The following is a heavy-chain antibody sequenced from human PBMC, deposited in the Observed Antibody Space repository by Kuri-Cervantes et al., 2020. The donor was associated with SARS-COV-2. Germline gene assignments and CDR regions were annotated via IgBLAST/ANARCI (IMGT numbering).Heavy chain of an antibody. D-gene: IGHD2-2*01. J-gene: IGHJ6*02. V-gene: IGHV3-23*01. CDR1: GGSISSYY. CDR2: ISGSGGST. CDR3: AKDRIVVVPAAIYYYGMDV. Sequence: GESLKISCTVSGGSISSYYWSWVRQAPGKGLEWVSAISGSGGSTYYADSVKGRFTISRDNSKNTLYLQMNSLRAEDTAVYYCAKDRIVVVPAAIYYYGMDVWGQGTTVTVSS.